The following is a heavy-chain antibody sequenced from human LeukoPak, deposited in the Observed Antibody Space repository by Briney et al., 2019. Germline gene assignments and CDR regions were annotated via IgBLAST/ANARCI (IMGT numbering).Heavy chain of an antibody. CDR3: ARDLSVSPPDH. Sequence: VASVKVSCKASGYTFTSYAMHWVRQAPGQRLEWMGWINAGNGNTKYSQKFQGRVTITRDTSASTAYMELSSLRSEDTAVYYCARDLSVSPPDHWGQGTLVTVSS. CDR1: GYTFTSYA. J-gene: IGHJ4*02. V-gene: IGHV1-3*01. D-gene: IGHD5/OR15-5a*01. CDR2: INAGNGNT.